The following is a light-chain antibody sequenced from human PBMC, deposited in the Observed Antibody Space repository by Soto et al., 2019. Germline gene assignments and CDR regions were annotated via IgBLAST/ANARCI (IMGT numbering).Light chain of an antibody. CDR3: CSYAGSYTRV. CDR2: DVS. CDR1: SSDVGGYNY. Sequence: QSALTQPRSVSGSPGQSVTISCTGTSSDVGGYNYVSWYQQHPGKAPELMIYDVSKRPSGVPDRFSGSKSGNTASLTISGLQAEDEADYYCCSYAGSYTRVFGGGTKVTVL. J-gene: IGLJ3*02. V-gene: IGLV2-11*01.